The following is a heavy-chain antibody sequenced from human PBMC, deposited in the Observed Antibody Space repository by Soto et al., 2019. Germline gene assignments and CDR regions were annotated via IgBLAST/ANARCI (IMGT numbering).Heavy chain of an antibody. J-gene: IGHJ5*02. V-gene: IGHV3-23*01. CDR3: AKTFFSGSGSYRGWFDP. Sequence: EVQLLESGGGLVQFGGSLRLSCAASGFMFSSYAMTWVRQAPGKGLEWVSVISGSGDNTYYADSVKGRFTISRDGSKDSLYLQRNSLRADDTAVYYCAKTFFSGSGSYRGWFDPWGQGTQVTVS. CDR1: GFMFSSYA. D-gene: IGHD3-10*01. CDR2: ISGSGDNT.